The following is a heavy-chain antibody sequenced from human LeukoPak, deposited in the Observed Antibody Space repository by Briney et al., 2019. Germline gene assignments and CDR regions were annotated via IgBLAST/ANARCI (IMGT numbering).Heavy chain of an antibody. CDR2: INTDGSIT. D-gene: IGHD5-18*01. V-gene: IGHV3-74*03. CDR3: AKMRGYSYGPDYYFDY. Sequence: PGGSLRLSCAASGFTFSTYLMHWVRQAPGKGLVWVSRINTDGSITTYADSVKGRFTISRDNAKNTLYLQMNNLRAEDTAVYYCAKMRGYSYGPDYYFDYWGQGTLVTVSS. J-gene: IGHJ4*02. CDR1: GFTFSTYL.